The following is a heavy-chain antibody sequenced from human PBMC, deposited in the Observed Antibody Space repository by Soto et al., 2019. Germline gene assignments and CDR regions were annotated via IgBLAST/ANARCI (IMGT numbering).Heavy chain of an antibody. CDR1: GGSISSYY. CDR2: IYYSGSS. Sequence: TEPLSLTCAASGGSISSYYWSWIRQPPGKGLEWIGYIYYSGSSNYNPSLKSRVTISVDTYTNKFSLKLSSVTAADTAACYCGSYLGSWGVACDAFDIWGQGTMVTVSS. D-gene: IGHD6-13*01. J-gene: IGHJ3*02. CDR3: GSYLGSWGVACDAFDI. V-gene: IGHV4-59*01.